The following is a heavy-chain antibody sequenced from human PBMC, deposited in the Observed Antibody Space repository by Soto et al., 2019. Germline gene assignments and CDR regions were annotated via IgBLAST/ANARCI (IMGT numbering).Heavy chain of an antibody. Sequence: GGTLRLSCATSGFPFSHYAMHWVRQSPGKGLEWLALIWYDGSNEHYVDSVKGRFIISRDNVNNRMHLQLKNVRGEDTAIYYCGREWRFGSGGTCSGSRGEDFWGRGTTVTVSS. J-gene: IGHJ6*01. V-gene: IGHV3-33*01. CDR2: IWYDGSNE. CDR1: GFPFSHYA. D-gene: IGHD3-10*02. CDR3: GREWRFGSGGTCSGSRGEDF.